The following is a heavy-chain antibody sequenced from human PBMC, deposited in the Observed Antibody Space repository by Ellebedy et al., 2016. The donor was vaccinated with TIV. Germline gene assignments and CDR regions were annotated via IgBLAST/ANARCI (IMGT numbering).Heavy chain of an antibody. CDR1: GGSISSGDYY. J-gene: IGHJ6*02. CDR3: AREISYYYGMDV. D-gene: IGHD3-3*01. CDR2: IYYSGSI. V-gene: IGHV4-30-4*01. Sequence: MPSETLSLTCTVSGGSISSGDYYWSWIRQPPGKGLEWIGYIYYSGSIYYNPSLKSRVTISVDTSKNQFSLKLSSVTAADTAVFYCAREISYYYGMDVWGQGTTVTVSS.